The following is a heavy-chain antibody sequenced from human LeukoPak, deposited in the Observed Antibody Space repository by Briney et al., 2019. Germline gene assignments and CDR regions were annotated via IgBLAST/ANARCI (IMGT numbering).Heavy chain of an antibody. Sequence: SETLSLTCAVSGYSISSSYYWGWIRQPPGKGLEWIGSIYHSGSSYYNPSLKSRVSISVDTSKNYFSLNLNPVTATDTAVYYCARRGSCSWCPFDIWGQGTMVIVSS. D-gene: IGHD2-2*01. CDR3: ARRGSCSWCPFDI. V-gene: IGHV4-38-2*01. CDR2: IYHSGSS. CDR1: GYSISSSYY. J-gene: IGHJ3*02.